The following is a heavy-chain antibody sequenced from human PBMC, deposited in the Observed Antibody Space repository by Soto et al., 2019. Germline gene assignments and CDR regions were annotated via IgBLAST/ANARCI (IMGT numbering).Heavy chain of an antibody. Sequence: PSETLSLTCTVSGGSISSGGYYWSWIRQHPGKGLEWTGYIYYSGSTYYNPSLKSRVTISVDTAKNQFSLKLSSVTAADTAVYYCARDTRYCSGGSCYPNWFDPWGQGTLVTVSS. CDR1: GGSISSGGYY. V-gene: IGHV4-31*03. CDR3: ARDTRYCSGGSCYPNWFDP. D-gene: IGHD2-15*01. J-gene: IGHJ5*02. CDR2: IYYSGST.